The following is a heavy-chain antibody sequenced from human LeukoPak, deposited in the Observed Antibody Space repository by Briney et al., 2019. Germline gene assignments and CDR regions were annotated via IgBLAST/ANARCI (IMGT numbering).Heavy chain of an antibody. V-gene: IGHV3-7*04. CDR3: AREPPTTRFDY. CDR2: IKEDGGEK. Sequence: GGSLRLSCAASGFTFSSYWMSWVRQAPGKGLEWVANIKEDGGEKYYVDSVKGRFTISRDNAKKSLYLQMNSLTAEDTAVYYCAREPPTTRFDYWGQGTLVTVSS. CDR1: GFTFSSYW. D-gene: IGHD5-12*01. J-gene: IGHJ4*02.